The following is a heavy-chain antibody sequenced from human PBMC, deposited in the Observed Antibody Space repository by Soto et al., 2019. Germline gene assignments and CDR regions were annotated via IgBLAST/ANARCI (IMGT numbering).Heavy chain of an antibody. Sequence: QVHLAESGGGVVQPGTSLRLSCAASGFPFDRYAIHWVRQAPGMGLEWVAAIWYDGSYTYYGESVKGRFLISRDNSKNTVFLEMNSLRAEDAAVYFCAKGRIAVAAGAFDSWGPGTRVIVSS. CDR2: IWYDGSYT. V-gene: IGHV3-33*03. CDR3: AKGRIAVAAGAFDS. CDR1: GFPFDRYA. D-gene: IGHD6-19*01. J-gene: IGHJ3*01.